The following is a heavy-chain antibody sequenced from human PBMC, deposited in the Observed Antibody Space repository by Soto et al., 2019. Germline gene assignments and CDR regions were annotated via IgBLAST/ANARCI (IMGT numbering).Heavy chain of an antibody. CDR2: IYYSGST. Sequence: QLQLQESGPGLVKPSETLSLTCTVSGGSISSSSYYWGWIRQPPGKGLEWIGSIYYSGSTYYNPSLKSRVTISVDTSKNQFSLKLSSVTAADTAVYYCARHIVGATGVAFDTWGQGTMVTVSS. V-gene: IGHV4-39*01. CDR1: GGSISSSSYY. D-gene: IGHD1-26*01. J-gene: IGHJ3*02. CDR3: ARHIVGATGVAFDT.